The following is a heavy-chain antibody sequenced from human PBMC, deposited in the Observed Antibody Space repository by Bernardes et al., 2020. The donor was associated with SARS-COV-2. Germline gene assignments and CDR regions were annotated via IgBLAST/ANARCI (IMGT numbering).Heavy chain of an antibody. CDR2: INHSGSS. J-gene: IGHJ4*02. CDR3: ARGGNPTYYDGSGSEGGFDY. V-gene: IGHV4-34*01. Sequence: SETLSLTCAVYGGSFSGYYRNWIRQPPGKGLEWIGEINHSGSSNYNPSLKSRVTISEDPSKNQFSLKLTSVTAADTAVYYCARGGNPTYYDGSGSEGGFDYWGQGTLVTVSS. CDR1: GGSFSGYY. D-gene: IGHD3-22*01.